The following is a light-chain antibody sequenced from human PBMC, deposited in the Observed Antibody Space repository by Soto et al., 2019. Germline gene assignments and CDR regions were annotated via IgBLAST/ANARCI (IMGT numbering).Light chain of an antibody. CDR3: ISYVGNDIWV. CDR1: SSDVGAYKD. V-gene: IGLV2-8*01. CDR2: EVT. J-gene: IGLJ3*02. Sequence: QSALTQPPSASGSPGQSGTISCTGTSSDVGAYKDVSWYQQYPGKSPKLMIYEVTKRPSGVPDRFSGSKSGNTASLTVSGLQAEDEADYYCISYVGNDIWVFGGGTKVTVL.